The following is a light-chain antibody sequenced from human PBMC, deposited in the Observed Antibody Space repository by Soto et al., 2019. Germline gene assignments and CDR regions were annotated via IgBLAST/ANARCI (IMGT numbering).Light chain of an antibody. CDR3: ASWDNSLNGLYV. J-gene: IGLJ1*01. CDR1: IDDVIAYYR. CDR2: DVS. V-gene: IGLV2-18*01. Sequence: QSVLTQPPSVSGSPGQSVTISCSGTIDDVIAYYRVSWYQQTPGTAPKLMIYDVSNRPSGVPDRFSGSRSGNTASLTISGLQAEDEAHYYCASWDNSLNGLYVFGTGTKVTVL.